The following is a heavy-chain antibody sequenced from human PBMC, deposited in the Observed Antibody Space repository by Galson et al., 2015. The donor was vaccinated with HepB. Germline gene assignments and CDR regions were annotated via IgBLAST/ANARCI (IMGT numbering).Heavy chain of an antibody. CDR3: ARDHADGWELEHGYYFDY. CDR2: IKSKAEDGTT. V-gene: IGHV3-15*01. J-gene: IGHJ4*02. Sequence: SLRLSCAASGFTFNNAWMNWVRQAPGKGLEWVGRIKSKAEDGTTIYAAPVRGRFTISRDDSKNTLYLQMNSLRAEDTAVYYCARDHADGWELEHGYYFDYWGQGTLVTVSS. D-gene: IGHD1-26*01. CDR1: GFTFNNAW.